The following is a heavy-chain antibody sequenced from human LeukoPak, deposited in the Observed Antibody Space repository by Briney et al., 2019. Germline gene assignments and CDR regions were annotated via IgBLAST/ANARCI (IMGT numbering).Heavy chain of an antibody. Sequence: GGSLRLSCAASGFTFSSYAMSWVRQAPGKGLEWVSAISGSGGSTYYADSVKGRFTISRDNFKNTLYLQMNSLRAEDTAVYYCAKSGDCSSTSCYPHNWFDPWGQGTLVTVSS. CDR3: AKSGDCSSTSCYPHNWFDP. D-gene: IGHD2-2*01. J-gene: IGHJ5*02. V-gene: IGHV3-23*01. CDR1: GFTFSSYA. CDR2: ISGSGGST.